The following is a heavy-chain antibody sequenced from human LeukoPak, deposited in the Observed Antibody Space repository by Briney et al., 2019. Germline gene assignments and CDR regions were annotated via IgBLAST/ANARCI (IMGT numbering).Heavy chain of an antibody. Sequence: PSETLSLTCTVSGGSIFSYYWSWIRQPPGKGLEWIGYIYYTGSTNYNPSLKSRVTISVDTSMNQLSLKLSSVTAADTAVYYCARYLAAGYFDLWGRGTLVTVSS. CDR3: ARYLAAGYFDL. CDR1: GGSIFSYY. J-gene: IGHJ2*01. D-gene: IGHD6-25*01. CDR2: IYYTGST. V-gene: IGHV4-59*08.